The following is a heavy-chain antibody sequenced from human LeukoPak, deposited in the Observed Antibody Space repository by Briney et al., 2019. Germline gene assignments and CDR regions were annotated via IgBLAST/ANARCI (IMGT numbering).Heavy chain of an antibody. CDR1: GFTFSSYE. CDR3: ARGAGGFDPDLYYFDY. D-gene: IGHD2-8*02. V-gene: IGHV3-48*03. J-gene: IGHJ4*02. Sequence: GGSLRLSCAASGFTFSSYEMNWVRQAPGKGLEWVSYISSSGSTIYYADSVKGRFTISRDNAKNLLYLQMNSLRAEDTAVYYCARGAGGFDPDLYYFDYWGQGTLVTVSS. CDR2: ISSSGSTI.